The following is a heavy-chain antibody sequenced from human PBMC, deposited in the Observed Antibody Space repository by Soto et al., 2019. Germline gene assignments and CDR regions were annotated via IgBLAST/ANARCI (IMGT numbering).Heavy chain of an antibody. CDR1: GYTFTSYY. CDR2: INPSGGST. D-gene: IGHD2-2*01. Sequence: QVQLVQSGAEVKKPGASVKVSCKASGYTFTSYYMHWVRQAPGQGFEWMGIINPSGGSTSYAQKFQGRVTMTRDTSTSTVYMELSSLRSEDTAVYYCAKGGGVVVPAALFDYWGQGTLVTVSS. J-gene: IGHJ4*02. CDR3: AKGGGVVVPAALFDY. V-gene: IGHV1-46*03.